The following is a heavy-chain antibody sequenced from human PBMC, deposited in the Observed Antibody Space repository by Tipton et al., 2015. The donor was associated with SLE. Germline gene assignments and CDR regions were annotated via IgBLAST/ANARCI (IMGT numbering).Heavy chain of an antibody. CDR2: IYHSGST. CDR1: GYSISSGYY. D-gene: IGHD3-22*01. CDR3: ARDDYYDSSALAI. Sequence: TLSLTCAVSGYSISSGYYWGWIRQPPGKGLEWIGSIYHSGSTYYNPSLKSRVTTSVDTSKNQFSLKLSSVTAADTAVYYCARDDYYDSSALAIWGQGTMVTVSS. J-gene: IGHJ3*02. V-gene: IGHV4-38-2*02.